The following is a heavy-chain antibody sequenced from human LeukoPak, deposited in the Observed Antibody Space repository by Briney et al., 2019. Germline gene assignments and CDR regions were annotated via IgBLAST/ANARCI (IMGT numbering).Heavy chain of an antibody. D-gene: IGHD3/OR15-3a*01. Sequence: SETLSLTCAVSGDSIRSDRWNWIRQIPGKGLEWIGYIYHTATTNYNHSFRTRVTMSLDTSNNQFSLRLTSVTAADTAVYYCARPPPRRGGFYFFDFGGGGPLVTVPS. CDR3: ARPPPRRGGFYFFDF. CDR2: IYHTATT. CDR1: GDSIRSDR. J-gene: IGHJ4*02. V-gene: IGHV4-4*09.